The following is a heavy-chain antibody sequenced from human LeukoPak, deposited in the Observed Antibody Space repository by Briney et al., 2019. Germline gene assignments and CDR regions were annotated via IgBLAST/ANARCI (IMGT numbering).Heavy chain of an antibody. Sequence: SETLSLTCTVSGGSISSYYWSWIRQPPAKGLEWIAYISDIGSINYNPSLKSRVTISSDTSKNQSSLKLSSVTAADTAVYYCAGHHPRNTVDFWGQGTLVTVSS. CDR2: ISDIGSI. V-gene: IGHV4-59*08. CDR3: AGHHPRNTVDF. J-gene: IGHJ4*02. CDR1: GGSISSYY. D-gene: IGHD2/OR15-2a*01.